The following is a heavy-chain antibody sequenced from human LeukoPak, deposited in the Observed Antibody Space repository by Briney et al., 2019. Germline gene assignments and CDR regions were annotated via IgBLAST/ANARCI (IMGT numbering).Heavy chain of an antibody. CDR1: GGSISSYY. J-gene: IGHJ4*02. CDR3: ARGKSGGSFDY. CDR2: IYYSGST. V-gene: IGHV4-59*12. Sequence: SETLSLTCTVSGGSISSYYWSWIRQPPGKGLEWIGYIYYSGSTNYNPSLKSRVTISVDTSKNQFSLKLSSVTAADTAVYYCARGKSGGSFDYWGQGTLVTVSS. D-gene: IGHD1-26*01.